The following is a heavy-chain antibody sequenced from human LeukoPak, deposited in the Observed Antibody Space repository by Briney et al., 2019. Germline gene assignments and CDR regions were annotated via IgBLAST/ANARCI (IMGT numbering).Heavy chain of an antibody. V-gene: IGHV1-69*01. CDR3: ARDCSSTSCSHYYYGMDV. CDR2: IIPIFGTA. CDR1: GGTFSSYA. D-gene: IGHD2-2*01. Sequence: SVKVSCKASGGTFSSYAISWVRQAPGQGLEWMGGIIPIFGTANYAQKFQGRVTITADEFTSTAYMELSSLRSEDTAVYYCARDCSSTSCSHYYYGMDVWGQGTTVTVSS. J-gene: IGHJ6*02.